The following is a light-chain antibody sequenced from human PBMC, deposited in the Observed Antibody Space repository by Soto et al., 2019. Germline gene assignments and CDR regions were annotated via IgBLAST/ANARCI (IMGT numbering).Light chain of an antibody. Sequence: ELVLTQSPGTLSLSPGERATLSCRARQSISSSYLAWYPQTPGQTPRLLIYGASSRATGIPDRFSGSGSETDFTLTVSRLEPEDFAVYYCQQYGSSPPITFGQGTRLEIK. CDR1: QSISSSY. CDR3: QQYGSSPPIT. V-gene: IGKV3-20*01. CDR2: GAS. J-gene: IGKJ5*01.